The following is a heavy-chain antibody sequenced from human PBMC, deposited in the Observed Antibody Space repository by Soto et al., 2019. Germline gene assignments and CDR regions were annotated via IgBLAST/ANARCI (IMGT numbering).Heavy chain of an antibody. CDR3: ARDRWQQLPYYYGMDV. CDR2: ISNDGSLE. CDR1: GFTFYSYA. J-gene: IGHJ6*02. D-gene: IGHD1-26*01. Sequence: PGGSLRLSCAPSGFTFYSYAMHWVRQAPGKGLEWVAVISNDGSLEYYADSVKGRFTISRDNSKNTLYLQMNSLRVEDTAVYYCARDRWQQLPYYYGMDVWGQGTTVTVSS. V-gene: IGHV3-30*04.